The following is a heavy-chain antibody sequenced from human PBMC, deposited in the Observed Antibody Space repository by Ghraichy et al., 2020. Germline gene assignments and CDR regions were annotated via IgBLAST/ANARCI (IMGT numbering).Heavy chain of an antibody. CDR3: ARAHSYCGGDCYPDAFDI. J-gene: IGHJ3*02. CDR1: GGTFSSYA. Sequence: SVKVSCKASGGTFSSYAISWVRQAPGQGLEWMGRIIPILGIANYAQKFQGRVTITADKSTSTAYMELSSLRSEDTAVYYCARAHSYCGGDCYPDAFDIWGQGTMVTVSS. V-gene: IGHV1-69*04. D-gene: IGHD2-21*02. CDR2: IIPILGIA.